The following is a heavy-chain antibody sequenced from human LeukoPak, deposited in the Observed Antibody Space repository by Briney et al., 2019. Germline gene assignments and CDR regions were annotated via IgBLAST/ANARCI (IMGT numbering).Heavy chain of an antibody. J-gene: IGHJ4*02. CDR3: ARYPYSHSGVWQAFDY. CDR1: GGSISSGSHY. CDR2: MHYSGIT. D-gene: IGHD5-12*01. V-gene: IGHV4-39*01. Sequence: PSETLSLTCIVSGGSISSGSHYWGWIRPPPGKGLEWIGSMHYSGITYYNPSLTGRVTISVDTSKNQFSLSLSSVTAADTAVYYCARYPYSHSGVWQAFDYWGQGTLVTVSS.